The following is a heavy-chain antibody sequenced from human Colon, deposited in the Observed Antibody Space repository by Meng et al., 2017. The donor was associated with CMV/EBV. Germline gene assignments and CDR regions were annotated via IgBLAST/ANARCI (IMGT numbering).Heavy chain of an antibody. Sequence: GSLRLSCTMSGDSIRSYYWSWIRQPPGKGLEWMGHVYYSGSVTYSPSLRSRITISVDTSKNHISLNLRSVTAADTAMYFCARGIGHASNNSHDYWGQGTVVTVSS. CDR1: GDSIRSYY. CDR2: VYYSGSV. V-gene: IGHV4-59*01. D-gene: IGHD1-1*01. J-gene: IGHJ4*02. CDR3: ARGIGHASNNSHDY.